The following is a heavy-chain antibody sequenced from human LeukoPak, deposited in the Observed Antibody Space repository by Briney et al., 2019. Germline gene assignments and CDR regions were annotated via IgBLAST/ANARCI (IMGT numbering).Heavy chain of an antibody. CDR3: AKDNYYDSGAFVDY. CDR2: VSYDGSNE. J-gene: IGHJ4*02. CDR1: GFTFSSYG. D-gene: IGHD3-22*01. V-gene: IGHV3-30*18. Sequence: PGGSLRLSCAASGFTFSSYGMHWVRQAPGKGLEWVAAVSYDGSNEYYGDSVKGRFTIYRDNSKNTLYLQMNSLRGEDTAVYYCAKDNYYDSGAFVDYWGQGTLVTVSS.